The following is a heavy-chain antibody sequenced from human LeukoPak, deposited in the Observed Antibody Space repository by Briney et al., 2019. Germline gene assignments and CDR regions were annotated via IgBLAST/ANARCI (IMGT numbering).Heavy chain of an antibody. CDR2: ISGSGGST. CDR3: AKGPSIAVAGMAEYFQH. D-gene: IGHD6-19*01. Sequence: SGGSLRLSCAASGFTFSSYAMSCVRQGPGKGLEWVSAISGSGGSTYYADSVKGRFTISRDNSKNTLYLQMNSLRAEDTAVYYCAKGPSIAVAGMAEYFQHWGQGTLVTASS. CDR1: GFTFSSYA. V-gene: IGHV3-23*01. J-gene: IGHJ1*01.